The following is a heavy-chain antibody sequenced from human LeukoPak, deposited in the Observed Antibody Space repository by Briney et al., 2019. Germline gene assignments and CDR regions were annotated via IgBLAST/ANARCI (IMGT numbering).Heavy chain of an antibody. Sequence: PSETLSLTCAVSGGSISSGGYSWSWIRQPPGKGLEWIGYIYHSGSTYYNPSLKSRVTISVDRSKNQFSLKLSSVTAADTAVYYCARGSKRWLQFDYWGQGTLVTVSS. CDR1: GGSISSGGYS. D-gene: IGHD5-24*01. CDR2: IYHSGST. V-gene: IGHV4-30-2*01. CDR3: ARGSKRWLQFDY. J-gene: IGHJ4*02.